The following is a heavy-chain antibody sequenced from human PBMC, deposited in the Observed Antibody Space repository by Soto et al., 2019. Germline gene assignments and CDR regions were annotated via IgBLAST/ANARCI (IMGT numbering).Heavy chain of an antibody. CDR3: AIETTDDFWSCYYVVNWFAP. Sequence: QVQLVQSGAEVKKPGASVKVSCKASGYTFTSYGISWVRQAPGQGLEWMGWISAYNGNTNYAQKLHGRVTMTTDTSTSTAYREMRSRRSEDTAVYYCAIETTDDFWSCYYVVNWFAPWGQGTLVTVSS. J-gene: IGHJ5*02. D-gene: IGHD3-3*01. V-gene: IGHV1-18*01. CDR2: ISAYNGNT. CDR1: GYTFTSYG.